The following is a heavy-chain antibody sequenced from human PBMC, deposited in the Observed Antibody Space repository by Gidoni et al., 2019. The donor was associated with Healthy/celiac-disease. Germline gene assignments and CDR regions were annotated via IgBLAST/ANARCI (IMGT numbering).Heavy chain of an antibody. D-gene: IGHD3-3*01. J-gene: IGHJ3*02. Sequence: ELQLLESGGGLVQPGGSLRLYCAASGFTFSSYAMSWVSQSPGKGLEWVVAIRGSGGSTYYADSVKGRFTISRDNSKNTLYLQMNSLRAEDTAVYYCAKDRASDYDFWSGSRSGAFDIWGQGTMVTVSS. V-gene: IGHV3-23*01. CDR1: GFTFSSYA. CDR2: IRGSGGST. CDR3: AKDRASDYDFWSGSRSGAFDI.